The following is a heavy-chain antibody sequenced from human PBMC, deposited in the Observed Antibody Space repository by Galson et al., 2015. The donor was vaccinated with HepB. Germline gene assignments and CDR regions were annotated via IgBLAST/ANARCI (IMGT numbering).Heavy chain of an antibody. D-gene: IGHD3-3*01. CDR1: EFTVSRNY. CDR2: IYNDKNT. V-gene: IGHV3-66*02. J-gene: IGHJ4*02. Sequence: SLRLSCAGSEFTVSRNYISWVRQAPGKGLEWVSLIYNDKNTYYADSVKGRFTISTDNSKNTVFLQMNSLRVEDTAVYYCARQITIFGVAPDYWGQGTLVTVSS. CDR3: ARQITIFGVAPDY.